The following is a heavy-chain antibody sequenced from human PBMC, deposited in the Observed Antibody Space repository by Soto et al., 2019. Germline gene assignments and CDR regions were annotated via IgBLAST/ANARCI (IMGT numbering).Heavy chain of an antibody. CDR3: ARGPLYCSSTSCPNSTPFASGSWGLDY. CDR2: INPNSGGT. Sequence: EASVKVSCKASGYTFTGYYMHWVRQAPGQGLEWMGWINPNSGGTNYAQKFQGWVTMTRDTSISTAYMELSRLRSDDTAVYYCARGPLYCSSTSCPNSTPFASGSWGLDYWGQGTLVTV. CDR1: GYTFTGYY. V-gene: IGHV1-2*04. D-gene: IGHD2-2*01. J-gene: IGHJ4*02.